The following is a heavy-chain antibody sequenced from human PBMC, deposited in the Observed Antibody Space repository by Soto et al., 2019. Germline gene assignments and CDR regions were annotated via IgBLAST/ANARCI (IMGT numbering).Heavy chain of an antibody. Sequence: QLHLVQSGAVVKKPGASVTVSCSASGYPVTAYYMHWVRQAPGRGLEWMGGINPATGAAKYTQTFQGRVTRTRDTPTSTVFMELSGLTSEDTAVFYCARGGGVGVAGSAAFDMWGQGTLVTVSS. CDR1: GYPVTAYY. CDR2: INPATGAA. D-gene: IGHD3-3*01. CDR3: ARGGGVGVAGSAAFDM. J-gene: IGHJ3*02. V-gene: IGHV1-2*02.